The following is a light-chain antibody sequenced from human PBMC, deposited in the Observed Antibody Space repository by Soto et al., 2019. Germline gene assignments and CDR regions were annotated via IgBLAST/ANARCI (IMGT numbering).Light chain of an antibody. CDR2: DAS. CDR1: QSVGTH. V-gene: IGKV3-20*01. Sequence: EIVLTQSPATLSLSPGERATLSCRASQSVGTHLAWYQKKPGQGPRLLIYDASTRATGIPARFSGGGSGTDFTLTIGRLEPEDFAVYYCQQYGSSGTFGQGTKVDI. CDR3: QQYGSSGT. J-gene: IGKJ1*01.